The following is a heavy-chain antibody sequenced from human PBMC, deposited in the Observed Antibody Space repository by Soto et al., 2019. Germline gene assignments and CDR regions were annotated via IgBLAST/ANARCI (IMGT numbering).Heavy chain of an antibody. Sequence: SETLSLTCTVSGGSISSDGYYWSWIRQHPGKGLEWIGYIYYSGSTYYNPSLKSRVTISVDTSKNQFSLKLSSVTAADTAVYYCARGVYYDFWSGYFNGNYYGMDVWGQGTTVTVSS. D-gene: IGHD3-3*01. CDR3: ARGVYYDFWSGYFNGNYYGMDV. V-gene: IGHV4-31*03. J-gene: IGHJ6*02. CDR1: GGSISSDGYY. CDR2: IYYSGST.